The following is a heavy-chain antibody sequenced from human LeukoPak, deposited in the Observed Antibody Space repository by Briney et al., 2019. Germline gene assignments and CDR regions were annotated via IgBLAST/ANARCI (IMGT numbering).Heavy chain of an antibody. CDR2: ISSSSSYI. D-gene: IGHD1-26*01. J-gene: IGHJ4*02. Sequence: GGSLRLSCAASGFTFSTYSMNWVRQAPGKGLEWVSSISSSSSYIYYAESVKGRFTISRDIARNSVYLQMNSLRDEDTAMYYCARGPLGWSDYWGQGLLVTVSS. V-gene: IGHV3-21*01. CDR1: GFTFSTYS. CDR3: ARGPLGWSDY.